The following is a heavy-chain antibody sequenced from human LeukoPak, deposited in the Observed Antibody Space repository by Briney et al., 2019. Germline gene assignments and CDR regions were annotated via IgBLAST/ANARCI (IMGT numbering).Heavy chain of an antibody. V-gene: IGHV3-30*18. CDR3: AKDANPRYGSGYFDY. D-gene: IGHD3-10*01. CDR2: ISYEGGNQ. J-gene: IGHJ4*02. Sequence: GGSLRLSCAASGFTFSSYAIHWVRQTPGKGLEWVAVISYEGGNQFYADSVKGRFTISRDNSKNTMYLQMNSLRDEDTAVYYCAKDANPRYGSGYFDYWGLGTVVTVSS. CDR1: GFTFSSYA.